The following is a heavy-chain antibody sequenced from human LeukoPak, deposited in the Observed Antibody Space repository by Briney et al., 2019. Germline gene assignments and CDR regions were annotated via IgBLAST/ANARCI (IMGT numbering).Heavy chain of an antibody. CDR2: IIPIFGTA. V-gene: IGHV1-69*05. CDR3: ARGSAVAGTRGYYYYYMDV. Sequence: SVKVSCKASGGTFSSYAISWVRQAPGQGLEWMGGIIPIFGTANYAQKFQDRVTITTDESTSTAYMELSSPRSEDTAVYYCARGSAVAGTRGYYYYYMDVWGKGTTVTVSS. CDR1: GGTFSSYA. J-gene: IGHJ6*03. D-gene: IGHD6-19*01.